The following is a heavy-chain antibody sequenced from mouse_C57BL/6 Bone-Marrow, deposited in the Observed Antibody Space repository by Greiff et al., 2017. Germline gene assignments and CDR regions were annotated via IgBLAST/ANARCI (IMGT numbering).Heavy chain of an antibody. J-gene: IGHJ1*03. Sequence: EVQGVESGGGLVKPGGSLKLSCAASGFTFSDYGMHWVRQAPEKGLEWVAYISSGSSTIYYADTVKGRFTISRDNAKNTLFLQMTSLRSEDTAMYYCARRGYYYGSSYWYFDVWGTGTTVTVSS. V-gene: IGHV5-17*01. D-gene: IGHD1-1*01. CDR3: ARRGYYYGSSYWYFDV. CDR2: ISSGSSTI. CDR1: GFTFSDYG.